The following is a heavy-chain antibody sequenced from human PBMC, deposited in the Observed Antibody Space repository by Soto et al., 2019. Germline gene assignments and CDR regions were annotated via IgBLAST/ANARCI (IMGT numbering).Heavy chain of an antibody. V-gene: IGHV5-51*01. J-gene: IGHJ4*02. CDR2: IYPGDSDT. CDR3: ARHPYSSGWYGEDY. Sequence: PGVPMKISWKGSGYSFTSYWSGWVRQIPGKGLEWMGIIYPGDSDTRYSPSFQGQVTISADKSISTAYLQWSSLKASDTAMYYCARHPYSSGWYGEDYWGQGTLVTVSS. CDR1: GYSFTSYW. D-gene: IGHD6-19*01.